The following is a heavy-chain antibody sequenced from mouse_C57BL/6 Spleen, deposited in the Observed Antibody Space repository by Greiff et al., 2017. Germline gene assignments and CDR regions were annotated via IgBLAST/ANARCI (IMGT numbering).Heavy chain of an antibody. D-gene: IGHD2-3*01. Sequence: EVKVVESGGGLVQPGGSLSLSCAASGFTFTDYYMSWVRQPPGKALEWLGFIRNKANGYTTEYSTYVKGRFTISRENSQSILYLQMKALRAEDSANYYWARSHYDGAWFAYWGQGTLVTVSA. CDR1: GFTFTDYY. V-gene: IGHV7-3*01. CDR3: ARSHYDGAWFAY. J-gene: IGHJ3*01. CDR2: IRNKANGYTT.